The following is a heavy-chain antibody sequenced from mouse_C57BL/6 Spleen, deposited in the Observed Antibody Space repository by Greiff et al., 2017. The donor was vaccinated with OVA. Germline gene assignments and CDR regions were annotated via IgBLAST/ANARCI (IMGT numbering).Heavy chain of an antibody. CDR3: ARGIYYDYDRAFAY. CDR1: GYTFTSYW. J-gene: IGHJ3*01. D-gene: IGHD2-4*01. V-gene: IGHV1-72*01. CDR2: IDPNSGGT. Sequence: QVQLQQPGAELVKPGASVKLSCKASGYTFTSYWMHWVKQRPGRGLAWMGRIDPNSGGTKYNEKFKSKATLTVDKPSSTAYMQLSSLTSEDSAVYYCARGIYYDYDRAFAYWGQGTLVTVSA.